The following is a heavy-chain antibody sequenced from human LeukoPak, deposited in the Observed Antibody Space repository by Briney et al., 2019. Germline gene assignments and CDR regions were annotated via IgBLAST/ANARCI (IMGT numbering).Heavy chain of an antibody. D-gene: IGHD2-21*02. V-gene: IGHV3-7*01. CDR1: GFTFSSYW. J-gene: IGHJ6*02. Sequence: GGSLRLSCAASGFTFSSYWMSWVRQAPGKGLEWVANINQPGSHKYYVDSVKGRFTISRDNAKNSLYLQMNSLRAEDTAVYYCAREHIVVVTAIPGDYYYYGMDVWGQGTTVTVSS. CDR3: AREHIVVVTAIPGDYYYYGMDV. CDR2: INQPGSHK.